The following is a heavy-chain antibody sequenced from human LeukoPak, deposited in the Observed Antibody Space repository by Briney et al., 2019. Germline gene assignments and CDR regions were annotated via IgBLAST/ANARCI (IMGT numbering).Heavy chain of an antibody. V-gene: IGHV4-4*07. Sequence: PSETLSLTCTVSGGSLSSYYWSWIRQPAGKGLEWIGRIYTSGSTNYNPSLKSRVTMSVDTSKNQFSLRLSSVTAADTGVYYCARGYSYGRFDYWGQGTLVTVSS. J-gene: IGHJ4*02. D-gene: IGHD5-18*01. CDR1: GGSLSSYY. CDR3: ARGYSYGRFDY. CDR2: IYTSGST.